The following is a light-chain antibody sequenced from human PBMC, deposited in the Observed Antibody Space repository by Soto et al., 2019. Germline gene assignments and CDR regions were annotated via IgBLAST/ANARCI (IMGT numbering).Light chain of an antibody. CDR1: SSNIGAGYD. V-gene: IGLV1-40*01. CDR3: QSCDSSLSGSGV. Sequence: QSLLTQPPSVSGAPGQRVTISCTWTSSNIGAGYDVHWYQQFPGTAPKLLIYGNRNRPSGVPDRFSGSKSGTSASLAITGLKAEDEATYYCQSCDSSLSGSGVFGTGTKVTVL. CDR2: GNR. J-gene: IGLJ1*01.